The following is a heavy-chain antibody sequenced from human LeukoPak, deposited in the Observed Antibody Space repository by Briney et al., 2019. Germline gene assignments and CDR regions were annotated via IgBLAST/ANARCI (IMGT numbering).Heavy chain of an antibody. D-gene: IGHD3-22*01. CDR1: GGTFSSYA. CDR2: IIPIFGTA. CDR3: ARAGDDSSAFSRFDP. J-gene: IGHJ5*02. Sequence: SVKVSCKASGGTFSSYAISWVRQAPGQGLEWMGGIIPIFGTANYAQKFQGRVTITADESTSTAYMELSSLRYEDTAVYYCARAGDDSSAFSRFDPWGQGTLVTVSS. V-gene: IGHV1-69*13.